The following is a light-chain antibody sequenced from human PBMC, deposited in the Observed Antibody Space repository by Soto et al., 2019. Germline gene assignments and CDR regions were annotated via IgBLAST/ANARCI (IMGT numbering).Light chain of an antibody. J-gene: IGLJ3*02. CDR1: SSNIGSTT. CDR2: HNN. V-gene: IGLV1-44*01. Sequence: QSVLTQPPSASGTPGQRVTISCSGSSSNIGSTTVNWCQQVPGAAPRLLIYHNNQRPSGVPDRFSGSKSGASASLAISGLQPEDEADYYCASWDDSLNGWVFGGGTQLTVL. CDR3: ASWDDSLNGWV.